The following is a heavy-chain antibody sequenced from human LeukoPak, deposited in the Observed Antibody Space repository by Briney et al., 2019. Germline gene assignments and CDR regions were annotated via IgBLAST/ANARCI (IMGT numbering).Heavy chain of an antibody. CDR3: ARPGGSYSHFDY. CDR2: INHSGST. D-gene: IGHD1-26*01. Sequence: SETLSLACAVYGGSFSGYYWSWIRQPPGKGLEWIGEINHSGSTNYNPSLKSRVTISVDTSKNQFSLKLSSVTAADTAVYYCARPGGSYSHFDYWGQGTLVTVSS. V-gene: IGHV4-34*01. J-gene: IGHJ4*02. CDR1: GGSFSGYY.